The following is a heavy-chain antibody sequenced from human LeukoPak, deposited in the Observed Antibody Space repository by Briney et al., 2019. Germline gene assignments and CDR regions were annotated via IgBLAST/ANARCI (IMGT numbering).Heavy chain of an antibody. CDR3: AKWGYYFDSSAYVAPTDDS. D-gene: IGHD3-22*01. CDR2: ITYSGRT. CDR1: GGSISTYY. V-gene: IGHV4-59*01. J-gene: IGHJ4*02. Sequence: PSETLSLTRTVSGGSISTYYWTWIRQPPGKGLEWIGYITYSGRTDYNPSLKSRVAISVDTSNNQFSLTLSSVTAADTAVYYCAKWGYYFDSSAYVAPTDDSWGQGILVTVSS.